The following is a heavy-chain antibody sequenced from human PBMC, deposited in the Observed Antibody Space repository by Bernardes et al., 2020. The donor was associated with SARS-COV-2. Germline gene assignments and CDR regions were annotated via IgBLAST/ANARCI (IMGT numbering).Heavy chain of an antibody. J-gene: IGHJ4*02. V-gene: IGHV3-7*01. Sequence: GGSLRVYCAASGFTYSTCWMSWVRQSPGKGMEWVDNIKEDGSQRSSVDSVRGRFIVSRDNDKNLMYLQMNSLRAEDTAVYYCARIDEATGGDYWVQGTLVTVSS. CDR1: GFTYSTCW. CDR2: IKEDGSQR. CDR3: ARIDEATGGDY. D-gene: IGHD2-8*02.